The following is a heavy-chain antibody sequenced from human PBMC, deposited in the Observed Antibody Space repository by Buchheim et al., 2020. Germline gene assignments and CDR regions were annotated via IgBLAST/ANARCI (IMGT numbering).Heavy chain of an antibody. CDR2: NSGSGGST. Sequence: EVQLLESGGGLVQTGGSLRLSCAASGFTFSSYAMSWVRQAPGKGLEWVSGNSGSGGSTYYADSVKGRFTISRDNSKKTLHLQMNSLRAEDTAVYYCAKATSFGVVNYGMDVWGQGTT. J-gene: IGHJ6*02. V-gene: IGHV3-23*01. CDR3: AKATSFGVVNYGMDV. D-gene: IGHD3-3*01. CDR1: GFTFSSYA.